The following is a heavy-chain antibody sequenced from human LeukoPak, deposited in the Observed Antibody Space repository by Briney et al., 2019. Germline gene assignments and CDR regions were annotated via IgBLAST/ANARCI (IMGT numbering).Heavy chain of an antibody. Sequence: SETLSLTCAVYGGSFSGYYWSWIRQPPGKGLEWIGEINHSGSTNYNPSLKSRVTISVDTSKNQFSLKLSSVTAADTAVYYCARGKWLRLSFDYWGQGTLVTVSS. CDR3: ARGKWLRLSFDY. J-gene: IGHJ4*02. D-gene: IGHD5-12*01. V-gene: IGHV4-34*01. CDR2: INHSGST. CDR1: GGSFSGYY.